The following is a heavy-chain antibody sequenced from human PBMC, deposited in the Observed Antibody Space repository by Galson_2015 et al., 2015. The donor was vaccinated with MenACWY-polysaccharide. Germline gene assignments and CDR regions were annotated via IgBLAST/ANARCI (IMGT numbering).Heavy chain of an antibody. J-gene: IGHJ6*02. CDR2: IRKSGDSI. V-gene: IGHV3-11*01. CDR1: GFTLGTWY. Sequence: SLRLSCAASGFTLGTWYMSWIRQAPGKGLEGLSYIRKSGDSIYYGDSVKGRFSISRDNAKNSLYLQLNSLEVEDTAIYYCARGYYGLDVWGQGTTVTVSS. CDR3: ARGYYGLDV.